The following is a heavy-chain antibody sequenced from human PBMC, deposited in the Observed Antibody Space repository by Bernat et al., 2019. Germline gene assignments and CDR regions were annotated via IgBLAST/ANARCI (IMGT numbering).Heavy chain of an antibody. CDR2: ISYDGSNK. CDR1: GFTFSSYA. J-gene: IGHJ2*01. Sequence: QVQLVESGGGVVQPGRSLRLSCAASGFTFSSYAMHWVRQAPGKGLEWVAVISYDGSNKYYADSVKGRFTISRDKSKNTLYLQMNSLRAEDTAVYYCARATTVTTWSGFFGGYFDLWGRGTLVTVSS. D-gene: IGHD4-17*01. V-gene: IGHV3-30-3*01. CDR3: ARATTVTTWSGFFGGYFDL.